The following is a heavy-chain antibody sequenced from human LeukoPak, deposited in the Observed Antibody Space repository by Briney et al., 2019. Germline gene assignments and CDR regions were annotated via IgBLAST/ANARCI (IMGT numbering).Heavy chain of an antibody. CDR2: IRGSGGST. Sequence: GGSLGLSFAASGLTFSTNAMSGVRKAPGRGLKGAPAIRGSGGSTYYADSVKGRFTISRDNSKNTLYLQMNSLRAEDTAVYYCASSTYYDFWSGYYIDYWGQGTLVTVSS. V-gene: IGHV3-23*01. CDR1: GLTFSTNA. J-gene: IGHJ4*02. D-gene: IGHD3-3*01. CDR3: ASSTYYDFWSGYYIDY.